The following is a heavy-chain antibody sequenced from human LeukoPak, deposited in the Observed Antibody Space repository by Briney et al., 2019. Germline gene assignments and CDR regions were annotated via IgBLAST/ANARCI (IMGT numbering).Heavy chain of an antibody. CDR3: AREVLDCSGGSCYLSAFDI. D-gene: IGHD2-15*01. Sequence: PSEALSLTCTVSGGSISSYYWSWIRQPPGKGLEWIGYIYYSGSTNYNPPLKSRVTISVDTSKNQFSLKLSSVTAADTAVYYCAREVLDCSGGSCYLSAFDIWGQGTMVTVSS. CDR1: GGSISSYY. V-gene: IGHV4-59*01. CDR2: IYYSGST. J-gene: IGHJ3*02.